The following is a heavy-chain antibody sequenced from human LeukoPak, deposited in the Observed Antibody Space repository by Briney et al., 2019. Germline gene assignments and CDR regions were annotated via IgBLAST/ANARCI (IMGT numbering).Heavy chain of an antibody. CDR1: GGSISSYY. V-gene: IGHV4-59*01. CDR3: ARGAAMRGSRFDP. D-gene: IGHD5-18*01. Sequence: KPSETLSLTCTVSGGSISSYYWSWIRQPPGKGLEWIGYIYYSGSTNYNPSLKSRVTISVDTSKNQFSLKLSSVTAADTAVYYCARGAAMRGSRFDPWGQGTLVTVSS. J-gene: IGHJ5*02. CDR2: IYYSGST.